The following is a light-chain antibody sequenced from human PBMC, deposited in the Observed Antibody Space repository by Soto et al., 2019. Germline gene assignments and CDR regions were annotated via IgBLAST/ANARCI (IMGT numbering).Light chain of an antibody. Sequence: EIVLTQSPGSLSLSPGERATLSCRASQSVDSTFFAWYQKKPGQAPRLLMYGVSKRATGIPDRFSGSGSGKDFTLTSSRLEPEDFAVYYCQQYMSSVTFGQGTRVEIK. J-gene: IGKJ1*01. CDR1: QSVDSTF. V-gene: IGKV3-20*01. CDR2: GVS. CDR3: QQYMSSVT.